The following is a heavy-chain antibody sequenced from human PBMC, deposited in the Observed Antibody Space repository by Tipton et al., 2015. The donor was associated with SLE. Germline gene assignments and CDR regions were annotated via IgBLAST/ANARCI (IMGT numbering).Heavy chain of an antibody. CDR2: INWNGGSA. Sequence: SLRLSCAASGFTFDDHAMNWVRQAPGKGLEWVAGINWNGGSAFYAASVRGRFTISRDNAETSLFLQMNTLRDEDTALYYCARDTPRIQGVLNYLDYWGQGALVTVSS. V-gene: IGHV3-20*04. CDR1: GFTFDDHA. D-gene: IGHD3-10*01. CDR3: ARDTPRIQGVLNYLDY. J-gene: IGHJ4*02.